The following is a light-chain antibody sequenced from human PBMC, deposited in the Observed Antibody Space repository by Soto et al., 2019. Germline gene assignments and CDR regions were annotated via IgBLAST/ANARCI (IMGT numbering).Light chain of an antibody. CDR1: QTFSSH. CDR3: QQRSNWPPVIT. CDR2: DAS. J-gene: IGKJ5*01. V-gene: IGKV3-11*01. Sequence: EIALTQSPATLSLSPGERATLTCRASQTFSSHVAWYQQKPGQAPRLLIYDASKRATGIPARFSGRGSGTDFTLTISSLEPEDFAVYYCQQRSNWPPVITFGQGTRLEIK.